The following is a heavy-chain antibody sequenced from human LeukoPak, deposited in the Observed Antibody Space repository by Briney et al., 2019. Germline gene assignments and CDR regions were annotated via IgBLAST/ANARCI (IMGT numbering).Heavy chain of an antibody. J-gene: IGHJ4*02. Sequence: GRSLRLSCAASGFTFSSYGMHWVRQAPGKGLEWVAVIWDDGSNKYYADSVKGRFTISRDNSKNTLYLQMNSLRAEDTAVYYCAREIFEYYYDSSGYFDYWGQGTLVTVSS. CDR1: GFTFSSYG. V-gene: IGHV3-33*01. CDR3: AREIFEYYYDSSGYFDY. D-gene: IGHD3-22*01. CDR2: IWDDGSNK.